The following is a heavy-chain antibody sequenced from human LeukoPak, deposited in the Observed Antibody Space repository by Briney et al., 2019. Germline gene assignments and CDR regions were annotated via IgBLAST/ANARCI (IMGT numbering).Heavy chain of an antibody. CDR2: LRTDGGRT. Sequence: PGGSLRLSCVASGFTFNQYWMHWVRQAPGAGLEWVSRLRTDGGRTNYADSVKGRFTISRDNARNTVYLQMNSPRVEDTAVYYCARDHPGSNSLDYWGQGNPGHRLL. J-gene: IGHJ4*02. CDR3: ARDHPGSNSLDY. D-gene: IGHD4-11*01. V-gene: IGHV3-74*01. CDR1: GFTFNQYW.